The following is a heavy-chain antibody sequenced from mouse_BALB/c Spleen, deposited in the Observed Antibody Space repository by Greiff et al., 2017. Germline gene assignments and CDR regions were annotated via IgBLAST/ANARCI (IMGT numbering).Heavy chain of an antibody. D-gene: IGHD1-1*01. Sequence: VQLQQSGPELVKPGASVKMSCKASGYTFTDYVISWVKQRTGQGLEWIGEIYPGSGSTYYNEKFKGKATLTADKSSNTAYMQLSSLTSEDSAVYFCARRDYGSRAWFAYWGQGTLVTVSA. CDR2: IYPGSGST. J-gene: IGHJ3*01. V-gene: IGHV1-81*01. CDR3: ARRDYGSRAWFAY. CDR1: GYTFTDYV.